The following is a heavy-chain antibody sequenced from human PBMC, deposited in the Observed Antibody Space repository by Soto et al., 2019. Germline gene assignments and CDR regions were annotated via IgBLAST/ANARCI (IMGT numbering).Heavy chain of an antibody. D-gene: IGHD6-25*01. V-gene: IGHV4-59*01. CDR2: IYYSGST. CDR1: GGSISSYY. J-gene: IGHJ3*02. Sequence: PSETLSLTCTVSGGSISSYYWSWIRQPPGKGLEWIGYIYYSGSTNYNPSLKSRVTLSVDTSKNQFSLKLSSVTAADTAVYYCAREGSGEAFDIWGQGTMVTVSS. CDR3: AREGSGEAFDI.